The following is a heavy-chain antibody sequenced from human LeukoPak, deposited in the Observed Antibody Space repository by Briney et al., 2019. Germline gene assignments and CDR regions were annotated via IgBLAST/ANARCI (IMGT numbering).Heavy chain of an antibody. V-gene: IGHV4-31*03. D-gene: IGHD1-1*01. CDR2: IYYSGST. J-gene: IGHJ4*02. CDR3: ASGDNDPLFDY. Sequence: SQTLSLTCTVSGGSISSGGYYWSWIRQHPGKGLEWIGSIYYSGSTNYNPPLQGRVTISLDTSRNQFSLKLSSVTAADTAVYYCASGDNDPLFDYWGQGTLVTVSS. CDR1: GGSISSGGYY.